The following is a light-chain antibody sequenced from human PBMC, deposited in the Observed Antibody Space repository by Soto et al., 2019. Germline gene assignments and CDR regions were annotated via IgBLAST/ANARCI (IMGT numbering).Light chain of an antibody. V-gene: IGKV1-5*03. CDR3: QQYTTLVT. Sequence: DIQVTQSPSTLSASVGDRVTITCRASQSVDRWLAWYQQRPGKAPKALIYKASNLESGVPSRFSGSGSGTEFTLTITSLQPGDIATYYCQQYTTLVTFGQGTMVEMK. J-gene: IGKJ1*01. CDR2: KAS. CDR1: QSVDRW.